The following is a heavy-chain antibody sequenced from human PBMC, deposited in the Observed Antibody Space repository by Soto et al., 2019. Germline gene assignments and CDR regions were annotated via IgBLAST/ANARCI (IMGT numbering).Heavy chain of an antibody. CDR2: IYYSGST. CDR3: AREEPQVYIVATIFDY. D-gene: IGHD5-12*01. CDR1: GGSISSGGYY. Sequence: PSETLSLTCTVSGGSISSGGYYWSWIRQHPGKGLEWIGYIYYSGSTYYNPSLKSRVTISVDTSKNQFSLKLSSVTAADTAVYYYAREEPQVYIVATIFDYWGQGTLVTVSS. V-gene: IGHV4-31*03. J-gene: IGHJ4*02.